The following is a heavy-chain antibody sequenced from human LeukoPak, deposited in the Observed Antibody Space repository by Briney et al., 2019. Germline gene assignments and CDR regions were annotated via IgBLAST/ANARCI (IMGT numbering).Heavy chain of an antibody. J-gene: IGHJ3*02. CDR3: AKDSPYYYDSSGNPRDAFDI. D-gene: IGHD3-22*01. V-gene: IGHV3-30*02. CDR1: GFTFSNYG. Sequence: HPGGSLRLSCAASGFTFSNYGMYWVRQAPGKGLEWVAFIHYDGSNKYHADSVKGRFTISRDNSKNTLYLQMNSLRAEDTAVYYCAKDSPYYYDSSGNPRDAFDIWGQGTMVTVSS. CDR2: IHYDGSNK.